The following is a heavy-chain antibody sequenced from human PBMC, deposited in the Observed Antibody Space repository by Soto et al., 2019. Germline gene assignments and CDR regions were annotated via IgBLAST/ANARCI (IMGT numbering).Heavy chain of an antibody. J-gene: IGHJ6*03. V-gene: IGHV1-18*01. CDR2: INPDNGDT. CDR3: ARGVRVSAYLDYDRED. D-gene: IGHD3-10*02. CDR1: GYTFSNFG. Sequence: QVQLVQSGAEVKKPGASLKVSCKASGYTFSNFGVSWVRQAPGQGLEWIGGINPDNGDTNYGQKFQGRATMTTDTFTNTAYMEVRGLRSDDTAVYYCARGVRVSAYLDYDREDWGEGTTVTVSS.